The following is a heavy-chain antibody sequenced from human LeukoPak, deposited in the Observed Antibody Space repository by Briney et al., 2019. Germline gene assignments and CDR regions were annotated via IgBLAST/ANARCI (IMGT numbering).Heavy chain of an antibody. CDR3: ARGSPWVQGDV. Sequence: SETLSLTCAVYGGSFSGYYWSWIRQPPGRGLEWIGEINHSGSTNYNPSLKSRVTISVDTSKNQFSLKLSSVTAADTAVYYCARGSPWVQGDVWGQGTTVTVSS. J-gene: IGHJ6*02. CDR1: GGSFSGYY. D-gene: IGHD3-10*01. CDR2: INHSGST. V-gene: IGHV4-34*01.